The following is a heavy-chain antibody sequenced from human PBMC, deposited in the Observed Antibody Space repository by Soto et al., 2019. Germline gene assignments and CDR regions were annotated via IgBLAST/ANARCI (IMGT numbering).Heavy chain of an antibody. J-gene: IGHJ3*02. D-gene: IGHD3-10*01. Sequence: QAQLVQCWAEAKKPGSSVKVSCKASGGTFSTYIISWVRQAPGQGLEWMGRIIPILGIANYAQNFQGRVTITADKSTTTVYMELSSLRSEDTAVYYCAIEEYYGSGSYYNNDAFAIWGQGTMVTVSS. CDR3: AIEEYYGSGSYYNNDAFAI. V-gene: IGHV1-69*08. CDR1: GGTFSTYI. CDR2: IIPILGIA.